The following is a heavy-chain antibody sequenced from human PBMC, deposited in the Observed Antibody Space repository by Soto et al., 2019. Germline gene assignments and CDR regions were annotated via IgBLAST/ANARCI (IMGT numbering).Heavy chain of an antibody. D-gene: IGHD6-6*01. V-gene: IGHV3-53*01. J-gene: IGHJ4*02. CDR1: VFTVITNY. Sequence: PGWSLRLSCASSVFTVITNYMSWVRQAPGKGLEWVSVIYNGGNTYYADSVKGRFTISTDNSKNTLYLQMNSLRVEDTAVYYCAREGLYSSSDYWGQGTLVTVSS. CDR2: IYNGGNT. CDR3: AREGLYSSSDY.